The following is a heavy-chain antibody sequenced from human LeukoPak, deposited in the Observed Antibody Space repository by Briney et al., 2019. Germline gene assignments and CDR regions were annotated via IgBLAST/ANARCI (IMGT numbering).Heavy chain of an antibody. J-gene: IGHJ6*02. Sequence: GGSLRLSCAASGFTFSSYWMSWVRQAPGKGLEWVANIKQDGSEKYYVDSVKGRFTISRDNAKNSLYLQMNSLRAEDTAVYYCARDTTDIVLMVYAIHYGMDVWGQGTTVTVSS. CDR2: IKQDGSEK. V-gene: IGHV3-7*01. D-gene: IGHD2-8*01. CDR1: GFTFSSYW. CDR3: ARDTTDIVLMVYAIHYGMDV.